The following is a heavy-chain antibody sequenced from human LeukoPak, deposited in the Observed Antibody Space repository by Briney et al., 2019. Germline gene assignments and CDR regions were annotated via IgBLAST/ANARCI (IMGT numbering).Heavy chain of an antibody. D-gene: IGHD2-15*01. CDR1: GFTFSTYA. V-gene: IGHV3-23*01. CDR3: AKDWGDIVVVVAATAPGY. Sequence: GRSLRLSCAASGFTFSTYATTWVRQAPGKGLEWVSSITGSGDGTSAADSVTGRFSIPRDNSKNTLYLQMNSLRAEDTAVYYCAKDWGDIVVVVAATAPGYWGQGTLVTVSS. CDR2: ITGSGDGT. J-gene: IGHJ4*02.